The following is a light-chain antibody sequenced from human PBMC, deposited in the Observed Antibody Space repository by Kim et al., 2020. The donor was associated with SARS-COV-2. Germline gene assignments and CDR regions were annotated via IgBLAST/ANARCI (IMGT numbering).Light chain of an antibody. V-gene: IGKV3-15*01. CDR3: QQYNTWT. CDR2: GAS. CDR1: QSVSSN. Sequence: EIVMTQSPATLSVSPGERATLSCRASQSVSSNLAWYQQKPGQAPRLLIYGASTRATGIPARFSGSGSGTEFTLTISSLQSEDFAVYYCQQYNTWTFGQGAKMDIK. J-gene: IGKJ1*01.